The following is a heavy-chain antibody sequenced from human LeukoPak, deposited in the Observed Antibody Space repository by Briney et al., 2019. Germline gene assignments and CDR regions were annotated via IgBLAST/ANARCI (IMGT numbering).Heavy chain of an antibody. CDR3: XXXXXXXSNMARGVNFDC. Sequence: PGGSLRLSCAASGFIFRSYDMNWVRQAPGKGLEWVSYISTSGSGTYYADSVKGRFTISRDNSKNTLFLQMNTLRAEDTALYYCXXXXXXXSNMARGVNFDCWGQGTLVTVSS. CDR2: ISTSGSGT. D-gene: IGHD2/OR15-2a*01. J-gene: IGHJ4*02. CDR1: GFIFRSYD. V-gene: IGHV3-48*03.